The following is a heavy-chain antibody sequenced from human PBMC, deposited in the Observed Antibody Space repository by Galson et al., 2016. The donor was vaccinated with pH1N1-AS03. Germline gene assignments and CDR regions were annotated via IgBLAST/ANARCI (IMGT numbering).Heavy chain of an antibody. D-gene: IGHD6-19*01. V-gene: IGHV3-21*01. CDR2: ISTTSSSI. CDR3: ARDGPPQGISVAGSFDF. Sequence: SLRLSCAASGFPFSGYSMNWVRQAPGQGLEWVSFISTTSSSIYYADSVKGRFTISRDIAKNSLFLQMNSLRDEDTAVYYCARDGPPQGISVAGSFDFWGQGTLVTVSS. J-gene: IGHJ4*02. CDR1: GFPFSGYS.